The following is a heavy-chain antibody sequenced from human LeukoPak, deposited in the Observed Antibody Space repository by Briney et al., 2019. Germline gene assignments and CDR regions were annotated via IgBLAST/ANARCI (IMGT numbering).Heavy chain of an antibody. CDR1: GFTFNSYG. J-gene: IGHJ4*02. Sequence: GGSLRLSCAASGFTFNSYGMHWVRQAPGKGLEWVAFIRYDGSNKYYADSVKGRFTISRDNSKNTLYLQMNSLRAEDTAVYYCAKDIVPAAIWGFDYWGQGTLVTVSS. V-gene: IGHV3-30*02. CDR3: AKDIVPAAIWGFDY. D-gene: IGHD2-2*01. CDR2: IRYDGSNK.